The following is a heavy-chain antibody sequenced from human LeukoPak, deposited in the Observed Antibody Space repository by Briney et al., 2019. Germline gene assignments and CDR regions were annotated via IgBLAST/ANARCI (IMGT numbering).Heavy chain of an antibody. CDR3: ARASYDFVSGYPNYYYGMDV. CDR2: IYPGDSDT. J-gene: IGHJ6*02. Sequence: GESLKISCKGSGYSFTSYWIGWVRQMPGKGLEWMGIIYPGDSDTRYSPSFQGQVTISADKSISTAYLQWSSLKASDTAMYYCARASYDFVSGYPNYYYGMDVWSQGTTVTVYS. CDR1: GYSFTSYW. V-gene: IGHV5-51*01. D-gene: IGHD3-3*01.